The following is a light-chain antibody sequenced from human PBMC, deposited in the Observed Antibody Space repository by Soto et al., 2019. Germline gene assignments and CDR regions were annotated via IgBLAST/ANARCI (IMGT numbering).Light chain of an antibody. CDR3: QQRSDWPAT. CDR1: QSVSSY. J-gene: IGKJ3*01. CDR2: DAS. V-gene: IGKV3-11*01. Sequence: EIVLTQSPATLSLSPGERATLSCRASQSVSSYLAWYQQKPGQAPRLLIYDASNRSTGIRARFSGSGSGTDFTLTISSLEPEDFAIYYCQQRSDWPATFGPGTKVDIK.